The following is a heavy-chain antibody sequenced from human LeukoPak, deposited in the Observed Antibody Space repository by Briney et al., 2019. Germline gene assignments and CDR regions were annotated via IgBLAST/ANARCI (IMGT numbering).Heavy chain of an antibody. Sequence: PGGSLRLSCATSGFTFSTFRMTWVRQAPGKGLEWVANISEDGSETYYVDSVRGRFTISRDNAKKSMHLQMNSLRAEDTAAYYCYGASYRFDCWGQGTRVTVSS. CDR3: YGASYRFDC. CDR1: GFTFSTFR. V-gene: IGHV3-7*01. CDR2: ISEDGSET. J-gene: IGHJ4*02. D-gene: IGHD2-2*01.